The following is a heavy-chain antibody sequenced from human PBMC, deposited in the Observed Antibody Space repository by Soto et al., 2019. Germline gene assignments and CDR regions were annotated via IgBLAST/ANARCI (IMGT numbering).Heavy chain of an antibody. CDR2: IYHSGST. J-gene: IGHJ6*01. Sequence: LSLTCAVSGGSISSGGYSWSWVRQPPGKGLEWIGYIYHSGSTDYNPSLKRRVTISVDRSKNQFYLKLSSVTAADTAVYYWDRGVGYCSSTSCYHRGMDVWGHGTTVTVSS. CDR1: GGSISSGGYS. CDR3: DRGVGYCSSTSCYHRGMDV. V-gene: IGHV4-30-2*01. D-gene: IGHD2-2*01.